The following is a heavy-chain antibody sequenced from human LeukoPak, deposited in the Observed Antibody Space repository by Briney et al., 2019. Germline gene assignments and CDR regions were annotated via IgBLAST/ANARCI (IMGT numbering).Heavy chain of an antibody. D-gene: IGHD2-2*01. J-gene: IGHJ3*02. CDR2: ISSDPYTI. CDR1: GFTFSDYY. CDR3: ARDSRKKYCSSSTCYAGPYDAFDI. V-gene: IGHV3-11*04. Sequence: PGGSLRLSCAASGFTFSDYYMSWIRQAPRKGLEWGSYISSDPYTIYYAASVKGRFTISRDDAKNSLYLLMNSLRAEDTAVYYCARDSRKKYCSSSTCYAGPYDAFDIWGQGTMVTVSS.